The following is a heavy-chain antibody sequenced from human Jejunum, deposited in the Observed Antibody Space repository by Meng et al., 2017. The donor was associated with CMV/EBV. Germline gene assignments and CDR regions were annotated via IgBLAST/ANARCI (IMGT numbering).Heavy chain of an antibody. Sequence: EVQMLESGGGLVQPGGSLRLSCVASGFTFDSYAMNWVRQAPGKGLEWVSLISGSGGNTIYADSVKGRFTISRDNSKNTLYLQMNSLRTEDTAVYYCAKDNGWLPAVWGQGTLVTVSS. V-gene: IGHV3-23*01. CDR2: ISGSGGNT. J-gene: IGHJ4*02. CDR1: GFTFDSYA. D-gene: IGHD5-24*01. CDR3: AKDNGWLPAV.